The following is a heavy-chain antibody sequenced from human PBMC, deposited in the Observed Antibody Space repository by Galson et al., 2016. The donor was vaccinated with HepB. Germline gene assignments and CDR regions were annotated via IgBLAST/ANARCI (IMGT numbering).Heavy chain of an antibody. Sequence: TFSSYAISWVRQAPGQGLEWMGRIIPILGIANYAQKFQGRVTITADKSTSTAYMELSSLRSEDTAVYYCARQKAVFALYYFDYWGQGTLVTVSS. V-gene: IGHV1-69*04. J-gene: IGHJ4*02. CDR2: IIPILGIA. CDR1: TFSSYA. CDR3: ARQKAVFALYYFDY.